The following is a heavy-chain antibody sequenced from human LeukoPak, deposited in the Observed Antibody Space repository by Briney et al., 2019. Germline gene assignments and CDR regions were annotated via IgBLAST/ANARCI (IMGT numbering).Heavy chain of an antibody. CDR2: IQSGGGDK. Sequence: GGSLRLSCAASGFTFSSYGMHWVRQAPGKGLEWVAFIQSGGGDKHYADSVKGRFTISRDSSMDTLYLQMSSLRAEDTAVYYCVKDGILPRPSFDYWGQGTLVTVSS. V-gene: IGHV3-30*02. CDR3: VKDGILPRPSFDY. J-gene: IGHJ4*02. D-gene: IGHD1-14*01. CDR1: GFTFSSYG.